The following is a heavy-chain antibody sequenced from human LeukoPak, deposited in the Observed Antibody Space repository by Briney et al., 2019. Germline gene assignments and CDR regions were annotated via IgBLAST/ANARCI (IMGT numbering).Heavy chain of an antibody. CDR1: GGSISSSSYY. CDR3: AGRDGYNSRDY. Sequence: SETLSLTCTVSGGSISSSSYYWGWIRQPPGNGLEWIGSIYYSGSTYYNPSLKSRVTISVDTSKNQFSLKLSSVTAADTAVYYCAGRDGYNSRDYWGQGTLVTVSS. CDR2: IYYSGST. J-gene: IGHJ4*02. V-gene: IGHV4-39*01. D-gene: IGHD5-24*01.